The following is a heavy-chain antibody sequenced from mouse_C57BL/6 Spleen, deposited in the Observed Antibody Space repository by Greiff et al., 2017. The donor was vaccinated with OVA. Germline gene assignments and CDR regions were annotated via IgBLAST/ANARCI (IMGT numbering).Heavy chain of an antibody. CDR3: ARAYGYDGAMDY. CDR1: GYTFTSYW. D-gene: IGHD2-2*01. Sequence: QVQLKQPGAELVRPGSSVKLSCKASGYTFTSYWMHWVKQRPIQGLEWIGNIDPSDSETHYNQKFKDKATLTVDKSSSTAYMQLSSLTSEDSAVYYCARAYGYDGAMDYWGQGTSVTVSS. V-gene: IGHV1-52*01. J-gene: IGHJ4*01. CDR2: IDPSDSET.